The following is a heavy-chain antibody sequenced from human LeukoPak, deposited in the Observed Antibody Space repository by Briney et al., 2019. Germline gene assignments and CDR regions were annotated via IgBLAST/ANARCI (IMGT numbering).Heavy chain of an antibody. CDR2: ISSSGTYA. CDR3: ARGGYDILTGTSFFDP. CDR1: GFTFSGYY. V-gene: IGHV3-11*05. D-gene: IGHD3-9*01. J-gene: IGHJ5*02. Sequence: GGSLRLSCVASGFTFSGYYMSWIRQAPGKGLQYVSYISSSGTYATYANSVKGRFTNSRDNAKNSLYLQMNSLRADDTAVYYCARGGYDILTGTSFFDPWGQGTLVTVSS.